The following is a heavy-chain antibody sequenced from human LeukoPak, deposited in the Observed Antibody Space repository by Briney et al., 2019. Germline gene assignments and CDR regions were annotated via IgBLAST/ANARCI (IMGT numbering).Heavy chain of an antibody. CDR1: GFTFSSYA. J-gene: IGHJ6*03. CDR3: AKGHCSSTSCYHYYYMDV. CDR2: ISGSGGST. D-gene: IGHD2-2*01. Sequence: GGSLRLSCAASGFTFSSYAMSWVRQAPGKGLEWVSAISGSGGSTYYADSVKGRFTISRDNSKNTLYLQMSSLRAEDTAVYYCAKGHCSSTSCYHYYYMDVWGKGTTVTVSS. V-gene: IGHV3-23*01.